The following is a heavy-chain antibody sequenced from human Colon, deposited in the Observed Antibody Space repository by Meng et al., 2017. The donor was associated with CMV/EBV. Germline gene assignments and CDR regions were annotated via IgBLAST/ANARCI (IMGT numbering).Heavy chain of an antibody. J-gene: IGHJ6*02. CDR1: GFTFGLYG. V-gene: IGHV3-30*02. CDR3: AKDLAYVGLGSNLYYYYNMDV. D-gene: IGHD4-17*01. CDR2: TRYDGNNE. Sequence: GSRKISGAGSGFTFGLYGIHWVRQAPGKGLEWVAFTRYDGNNEDYADSVRGRFTISRDISKNTLYLQMNRLRGDDTAVYYCAKDLAYVGLGSNLYYYYNMDVWGQGTTVTVSS.